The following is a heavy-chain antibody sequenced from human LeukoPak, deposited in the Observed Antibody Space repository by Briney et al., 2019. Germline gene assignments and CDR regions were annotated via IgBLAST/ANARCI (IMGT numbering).Heavy chain of an antibody. D-gene: IGHD3-9*01. Sequence: PGASLRLSCAASGFIFSNYAMSWVRQAPGKGLEWVSAIGGRDGGTYYADSVKGRFTVSRDDPKNTLYLQMNTLRVEDTAVYYCAKWGDYDILTGYYDPDYWGQGTLVTVSS. V-gene: IGHV3-23*01. CDR2: IGGRDGGT. J-gene: IGHJ4*02. CDR3: AKWGDYDILTGYYDPDY. CDR1: GFIFSNYA.